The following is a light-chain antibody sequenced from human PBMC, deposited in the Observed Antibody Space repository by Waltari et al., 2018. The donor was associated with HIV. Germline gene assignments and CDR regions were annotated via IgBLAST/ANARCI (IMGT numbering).Light chain of an antibody. CDR1: SGSVSTSYY. V-gene: IGLV8-61*01. CDR2: STN. Sequence: QTVVTQEPSFSVSPGGTVTLTCGLSSGSVSTSYYPSWYQQTPGQAPRTLIYSTNTRSSGVPDRFSGSILGNKAALTITGAQADDESDYYCVLFMGNGIWVCGGGTKLTVL. J-gene: IGLJ3*02. CDR3: VLFMGNGIWV.